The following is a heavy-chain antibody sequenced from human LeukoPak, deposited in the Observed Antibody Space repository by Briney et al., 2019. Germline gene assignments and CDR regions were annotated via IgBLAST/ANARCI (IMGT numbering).Heavy chain of an antibody. J-gene: IGHJ5*02. Sequence: SETPSLTCTVSGVSLSTSSYYWGWIRHPPGKGLGWIGSIFYSGRTYYNPSLTSRVTISVDTYKNQFSLKLSSVTAADPAVSFCARLEYSSSIDQWGQGNVDTVS. CDR3: ARLEYSSSIDQ. V-gene: IGHV4-39*07. CDR2: IFYSGRT. D-gene: IGHD6-6*01. CDR1: GVSLSTSSYY.